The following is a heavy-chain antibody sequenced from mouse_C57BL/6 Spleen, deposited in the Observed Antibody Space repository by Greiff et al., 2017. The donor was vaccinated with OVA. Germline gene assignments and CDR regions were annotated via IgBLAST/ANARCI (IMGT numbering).Heavy chain of an antibody. CDR1: GYTFTSYW. J-gene: IGHJ2*01. Sequence: VQLQQSGPELVMPGASVKLSCKASGYTFTSYWMHWVKQRPGQGLEWIGEIDPSDSYTNYNQKFKGKSTLTVDKSSSTAYMQLSSLTSEDSAVYYCARVGTHYFDYWGQGTTLTVSS. CDR2: IDPSDSYT. D-gene: IGHD1-1*01. CDR3: ARVGTHYFDY. V-gene: IGHV1-69*01.